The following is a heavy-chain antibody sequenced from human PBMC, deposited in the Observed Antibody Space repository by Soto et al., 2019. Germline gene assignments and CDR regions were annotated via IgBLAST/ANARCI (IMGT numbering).Heavy chain of an antibody. Sequence: GGSLRLSCAASGFTFSSYEMNWVRQAPGKGLEWVSYISSSGSTINYADSVKGRFTVSRDNAKNSLYLQMNSLRADDTAVYCCVRDQFALDSWGQGTLVTVPS. CDR3: VRDQFALDS. V-gene: IGHV3-48*03. J-gene: IGHJ4*02. CDR2: ISSSGSTI. CDR1: GFTFSSYE.